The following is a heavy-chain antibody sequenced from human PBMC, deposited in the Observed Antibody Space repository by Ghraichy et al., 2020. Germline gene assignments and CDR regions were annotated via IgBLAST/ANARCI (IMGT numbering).Heavy chain of an antibody. V-gene: IGHV4-39*02. CDR1: GDSISSTHYY. D-gene: IGHD4-17*01. CDR3: VKDHGDFGAGRWFDP. Sequence: ETLSLTCSVSGDSISSTHYYWGWIRQPPGKGLEWIGSISYRGSTYSNPSLKSRVTLSVDTSKNQFSLKVTSMTAADTAVYFCVKDHGDFGAGRWFDPWGLGNMVTVSS. J-gene: IGHJ5*02. CDR2: ISYRGST.